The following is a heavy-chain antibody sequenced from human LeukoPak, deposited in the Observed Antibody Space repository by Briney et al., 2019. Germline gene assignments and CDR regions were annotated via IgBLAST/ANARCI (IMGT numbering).Heavy chain of an antibody. CDR3: ARDPGSGWYYFDY. Sequence: ASVKVSCKASGYTFTGYYMHWVRQAPGQGLEWMGWINPNSGGTNYAQKFQGRVTVTRDTSISTAYMELSRLRSDDTAVYYCARDPGSGWYYFDYWGQGTLVTVSS. D-gene: IGHD6-19*01. V-gene: IGHV1-2*02. J-gene: IGHJ4*02. CDR2: INPNSGGT. CDR1: GYTFTGYY.